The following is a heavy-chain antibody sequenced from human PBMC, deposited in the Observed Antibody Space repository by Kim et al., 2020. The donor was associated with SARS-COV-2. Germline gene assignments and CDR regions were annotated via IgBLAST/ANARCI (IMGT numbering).Heavy chain of an antibody. CDR1: GGSISSSSYY. CDR3: ARLQSGIAAVCFDP. CDR2: IYYSGST. D-gene: IGHD6-13*01. Sequence: SETLSLTCTVSGGSISSSSYYWGWIRQPPGKGLEWIGSIYYSGSTYYNPSLKSRVTISVDTSKNQFSLKLSSVTAADTAVYYCARLQSGIAAVCFDPWGQGTLVTVSS. V-gene: IGHV4-39*01. J-gene: IGHJ5*02.